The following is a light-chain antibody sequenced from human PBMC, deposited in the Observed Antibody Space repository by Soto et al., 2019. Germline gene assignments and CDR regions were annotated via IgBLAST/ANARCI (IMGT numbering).Light chain of an antibody. Sequence: QSALTQPASVSGSPGQSITISCTGTSSDVGGYNYVSWYQQHPGKAPKLMIYEVSNRPSGVSNRLSGSKSGNTASLTIPGIQAEDDADYYCSSYTSSSTPHVVFGGGTKLTVL. CDR2: EVS. J-gene: IGLJ2*01. CDR3: SSYTSSSTPHVV. V-gene: IGLV2-14*01. CDR1: SSDVGGYNY.